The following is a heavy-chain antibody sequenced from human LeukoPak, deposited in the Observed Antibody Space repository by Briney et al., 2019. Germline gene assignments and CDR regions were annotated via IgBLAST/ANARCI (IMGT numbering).Heavy chain of an antibody. CDR1: GFTFTDYW. D-gene: IGHD3-10*01. J-gene: IGHJ4*02. CDR2: INKDGSEK. CDR3: TDYFGSGRYYTSGY. Sequence: GGSLRLSCVASGFTFTDYWMTWVRQAPGKGLEWVANINKDGSEKYYVDSVKGRFTISRDNAKNSLYLQMNSLGVADTAVYYCTDYFGSGRYYTSGYWGQGTLVIVSS. V-gene: IGHV3-7*03.